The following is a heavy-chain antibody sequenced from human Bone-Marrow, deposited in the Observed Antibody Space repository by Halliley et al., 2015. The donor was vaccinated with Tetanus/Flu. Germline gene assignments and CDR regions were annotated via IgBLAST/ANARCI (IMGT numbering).Heavy chain of an antibody. CDR2: ISSSGTYT. D-gene: IGHD1-1*01. V-gene: IGHV3-11*03. J-gene: IGHJ4*02. CDR3: ARSGITYDFAH. Sequence: LEGLSYISSSGTYTDYADSVKGRFTISRDNAKKSLYLQMNSLRAEDTAVYYCARSGITYDFAHWGQGTLVTVSS.